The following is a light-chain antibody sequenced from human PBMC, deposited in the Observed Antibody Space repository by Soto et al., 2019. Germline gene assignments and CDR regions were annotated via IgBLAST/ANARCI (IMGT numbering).Light chain of an antibody. CDR1: QSISTY. J-gene: IGKJ4*01. V-gene: IGKV1-39*01. CDR3: QQTFSPYVS. Sequence: DIQMTQSPSSLSVSIGDRVIITCRASQSISTYLNWYQYKPGKAPRLVIFRSSTLQSGDPSTFSGRGSGTDFTLTISSLQPEDFATYFCQQTFSPYVSFGGGTRVEI. CDR2: RSS.